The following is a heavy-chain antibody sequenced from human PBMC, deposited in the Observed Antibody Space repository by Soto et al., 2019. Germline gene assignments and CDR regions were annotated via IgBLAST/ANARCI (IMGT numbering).Heavy chain of an antibody. J-gene: IGHJ4*02. Sequence: GGSLRLSCAAAGFAFSSYAMSGVRQAPGKALEWVSAISGSGGSTYDADSVEGRFTISRDNSKTTLYLQMNRLGAEDAAVYYSAKVRHSSGWYWIDYWGQGTLVTVSS. V-gene: IGHV3-23*01. CDR2: ISGSGGST. D-gene: IGHD6-19*01. CDR3: AKVRHSSGWYWIDY. CDR1: GFAFSSYA.